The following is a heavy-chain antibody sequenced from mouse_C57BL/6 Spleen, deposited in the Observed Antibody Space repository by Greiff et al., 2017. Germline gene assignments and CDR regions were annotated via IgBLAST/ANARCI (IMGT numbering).Heavy chain of an antibody. D-gene: IGHD2-1*01. J-gene: IGHJ4*01. V-gene: IGHV5-17*01. Sequence: EVQRVESGGGLVKPGGSLKLSCAASGFTFSDYGMHWVRQAPEKGLEWVAYISSGSSTIYYADTVKGRFTISRDNAKNTLCLQMTSLRSEDTAMYYCARSTFYDAMDYWGQGTSVTVSS. CDR1: GFTFSDYG. CDR3: ARSTFYDAMDY. CDR2: ISSGSSTI.